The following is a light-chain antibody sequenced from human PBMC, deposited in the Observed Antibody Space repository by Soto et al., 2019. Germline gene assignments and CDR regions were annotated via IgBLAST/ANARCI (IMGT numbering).Light chain of an antibody. CDR1: SSDVGGYNY. V-gene: IGLV2-14*03. Sequence: QSALTQPASVSGSPGQSITISCTGTSSDVGGYNYVSWYQQHPGKAPKLMIYHVDVRPSGVSNRFSGSKSGNTASLTISGLQTQDEADYYCTSYTIINTVVFGGGTKVTVL. CDR3: TSYTIINTVV. J-gene: IGLJ2*01. CDR2: HVD.